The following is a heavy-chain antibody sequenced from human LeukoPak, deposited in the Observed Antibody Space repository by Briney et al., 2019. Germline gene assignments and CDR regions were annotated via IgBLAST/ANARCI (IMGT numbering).Heavy chain of an antibody. J-gene: IGHJ4*02. CDR2: IDPNTGGT. V-gene: IGHV1-2*02. Sequence: ASVKVSCKASGYTFTGYYMHWVRQAPGKGLEWMGWIDPNTGGTNYAQKFQGRVTMTRDTSISTAYMELSRLRSDDTAVYYCARGNYDFWTYWGQGTLVTVSS. CDR3: ARGNYDFWTY. D-gene: IGHD3-3*01. CDR1: GYTFTGYY.